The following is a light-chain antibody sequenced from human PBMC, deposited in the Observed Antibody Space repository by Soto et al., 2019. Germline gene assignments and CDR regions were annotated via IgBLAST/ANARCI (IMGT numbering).Light chain of an antibody. Sequence: MQLTQTPSTLSASVGDRVTITYRASQSISSWLAWYQQKPGKAPKLLIYDASSLESGVPSRFSGSGSGTEFTLTISSLQPDDFATYYCQQYNSYPWTFGQGTKVDI. CDR1: QSISSW. CDR2: DAS. J-gene: IGKJ1*01. V-gene: IGKV1-5*01. CDR3: QQYNSYPWT.